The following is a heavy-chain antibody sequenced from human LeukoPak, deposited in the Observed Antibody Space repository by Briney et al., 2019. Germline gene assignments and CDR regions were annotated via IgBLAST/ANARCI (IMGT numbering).Heavy chain of an antibody. V-gene: IGHV1-18*01. CDR3: ARDGYRLSGYFYYMDV. Sequence: ASVKVSCKASGYIFTSYAMHWVRQAPGQRLEWMGWINTHNGDTDYAQKLQGRVTMTTDTSTGTAYMELRSLRSDDTAVYYCARDGYRLSGYFYYMDVWGKGTTVTVSS. J-gene: IGHJ6*03. D-gene: IGHD2-2*03. CDR2: INTHNGDT. CDR1: GYIFTSYA.